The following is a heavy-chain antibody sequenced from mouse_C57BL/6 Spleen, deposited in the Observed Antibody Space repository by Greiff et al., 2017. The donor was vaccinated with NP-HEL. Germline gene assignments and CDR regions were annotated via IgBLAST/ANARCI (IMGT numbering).Heavy chain of an antibody. CDR3: ARAVVHYYAMDY. D-gene: IGHD1-1*01. J-gene: IGHJ4*01. CDR1: GFTFSDYG. Sequence: EVKLAESGGGLVKPGGSLKLSCAASGFTFSDYGMHWVRQAPEKGLEWVAYISSGSSTIYYADTVKGRFTISRDNAKNTLFLQMTSLRSEDTAMYYCARAVVHYYAMDYWGQGTSVTVSS. CDR2: ISSGSSTI. V-gene: IGHV5-17*01.